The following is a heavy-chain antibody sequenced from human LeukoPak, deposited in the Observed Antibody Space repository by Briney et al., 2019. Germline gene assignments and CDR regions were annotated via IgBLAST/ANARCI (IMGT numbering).Heavy chain of an antibody. V-gene: IGHV4-59*01. CDR1: GDSISSYY. Sequence: PSETLSLTCTVSGDSISSYYWSWIRQLPGKGLEWIGYIYYSGSTDYNPSLKSRVTISVDTSKNQFSLKLSSVTAADTAVYYCARLLPPYSSSVVNWFDPWGQGTLVTVSS. J-gene: IGHJ5*02. CDR2: IYYSGST. D-gene: IGHD6-13*01. CDR3: ARLLPPYSSSVVNWFDP.